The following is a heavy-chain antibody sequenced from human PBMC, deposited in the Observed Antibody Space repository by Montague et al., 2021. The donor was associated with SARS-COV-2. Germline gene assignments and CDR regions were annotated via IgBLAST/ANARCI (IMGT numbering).Heavy chain of an antibody. CDR2: IYYRGST. J-gene: IGHJ4*02. CDR3: ATQEDPSGWIPGPFDF. D-gene: IGHD6-19*01. Sequence: SETLSLTCTVSGGSIISSTYYCAWIRQPPVKGLEWIGNIYYRGSTYYNPSLKSRVFISVETSKKQLSLTLTPVTAADTAVYYCATQEDPSGWIPGPFDFWGQGTLLSVSS. CDR1: GGSIISSTYY. V-gene: IGHV4-39*01.